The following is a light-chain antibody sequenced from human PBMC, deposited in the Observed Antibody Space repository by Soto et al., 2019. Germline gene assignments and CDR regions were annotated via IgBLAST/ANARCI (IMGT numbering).Light chain of an antibody. CDR2: AAS. CDR3: QHYNSYSEA. CDR1: LPISNY. Sequence: DIQMTQSPSSLSASVGDRVTITCRASLPISNYLAWYQQKPGKIPNLLIYAASSLQSGVPSRFSGSGSGTEFTLTISSMQPDDFATYYCQHYNSYSEAFGQGTKVDI. V-gene: IGKV1-16*01. J-gene: IGKJ1*01.